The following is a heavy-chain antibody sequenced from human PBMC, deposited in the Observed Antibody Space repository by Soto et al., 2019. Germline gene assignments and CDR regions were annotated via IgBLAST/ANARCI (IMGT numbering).Heavy chain of an antibody. J-gene: IGHJ4*02. CDR2: SSNSGTFA. Sequence: PGGSLRLSCAASGFTFSDYYMSWIRQAPGKGLEWISYSSNSGTFARYADSVKGRFSISRDNAKNSLYLQIDSLRGEDTAIYYCARSGDNYNLLDYWGQGTPVTV. CDR1: GFTFSDYY. V-gene: IGHV3-11*06. CDR3: ARSGDNYNLLDY. D-gene: IGHD1-1*01.